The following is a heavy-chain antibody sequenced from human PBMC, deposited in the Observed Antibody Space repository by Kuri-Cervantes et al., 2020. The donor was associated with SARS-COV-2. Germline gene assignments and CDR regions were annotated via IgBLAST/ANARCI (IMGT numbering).Heavy chain of an antibody. CDR2: IYYSGST. CDR1: GGSISSSSYY. CDR3: ARYGSGWRFDY. D-gene: IGHD6-19*01. Sequence: SETLSLTCTVSGGSISSSSYYWVWIRQPPGKGLEWIGSIYYSGSTYYNPSLKSRVTISVDTSKNQFSLKLSSVTAADTAVYYCARYGSGWRFDYWGQGTLVTVSS. V-gene: IGHV4-39*07. J-gene: IGHJ4*02.